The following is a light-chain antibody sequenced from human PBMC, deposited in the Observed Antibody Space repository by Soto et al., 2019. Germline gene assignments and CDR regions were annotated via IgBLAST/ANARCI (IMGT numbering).Light chain of an antibody. CDR1: QSVSSN. Sequence: EIVMTQNPATLSVSPGERATLSCRASQSVSSNLAWYQQKPGQAPRLLIYGASNRATGIPDRFSGSGSGTDLTLTISRLEPEDFAVYYCRQYGGSLGFAFGGGTKVEIK. CDR3: RQYGGSLGFA. V-gene: IGKV3-20*01. CDR2: GAS. J-gene: IGKJ4*01.